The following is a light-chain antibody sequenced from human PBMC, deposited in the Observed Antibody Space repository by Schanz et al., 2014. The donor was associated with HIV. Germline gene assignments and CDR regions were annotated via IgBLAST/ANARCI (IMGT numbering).Light chain of an antibody. V-gene: IGLV2-14*03. CDR3: SSYTTSSTLV. J-gene: IGLJ2*01. CDR1: SGDVGPYDY. Sequence: QSVLTQPPSVSGSPGQSVIISCTGSSGDVGPYDYVSWYQQHPGQAPKLLIYDVTYRPSGISNRFSGSKSAYTASLTISGLQPEDEDDYYCSSYTTSSTLVFGGGTKLTVL. CDR2: DVT.